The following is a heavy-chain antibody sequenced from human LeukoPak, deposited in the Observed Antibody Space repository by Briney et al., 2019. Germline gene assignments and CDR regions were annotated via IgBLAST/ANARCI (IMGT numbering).Heavy chain of an antibody. CDR3: ARDQGIAAAGDFSDAFDI. J-gene: IGHJ3*02. D-gene: IGHD6-13*01. CDR2: INPSGGST. CDR1: GYTFTSYY. Sequence: ASVKVSCKASGYTFTSYYMHWVRQAPGQGLEWMGIINPSGGSTSYAQKFQGRVTITADKSTSTAYMELSSLRSEDTAVYYCARDQGIAAAGDFSDAFDIWGQGTMVTVSS. V-gene: IGHV1-46*01.